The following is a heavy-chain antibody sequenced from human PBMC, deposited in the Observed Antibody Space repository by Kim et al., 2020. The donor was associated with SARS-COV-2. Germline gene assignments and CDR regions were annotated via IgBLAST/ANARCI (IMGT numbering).Heavy chain of an antibody. CDR3: ARDYEGSNYSVDYYYYGMDV. Sequence: GQFTISRDNSKNTLYLQMNSLRAADTAVYYCARDYEGSNYSVDYYYYGMDVWGQGTTVTVSS. V-gene: IGHV3-30*01. D-gene: IGHD4-4*01. J-gene: IGHJ6*02.